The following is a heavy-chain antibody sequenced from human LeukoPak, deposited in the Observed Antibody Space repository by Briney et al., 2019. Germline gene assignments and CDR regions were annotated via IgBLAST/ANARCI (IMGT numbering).Heavy chain of an antibody. D-gene: IGHD2-15*01. Sequence: SSVKVSCKASGYTFTGYYMHWVRQAPGQGLEWMGWINPNNGGTNYAQNFQGRVTMTRDTSISTAYMELSRLRSDDTAVYYCPRGYCSGGSCYPVENWFDPWGQGTLVTVSS. V-gene: IGHV1-2*02. CDR1: GYTFTGYY. J-gene: IGHJ5*02. CDR2: INPNNGGT. CDR3: PRGYCSGGSCYPVENWFDP.